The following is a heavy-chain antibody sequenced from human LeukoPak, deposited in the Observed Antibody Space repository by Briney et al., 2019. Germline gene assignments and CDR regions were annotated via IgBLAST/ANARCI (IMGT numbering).Heavy chain of an antibody. V-gene: IGHV3-21*04. J-gene: IGHJ4*02. D-gene: IGHD3-16*01. CDR3: AKDLWSRGYFDY. CDR2: ISSSSSYI. Sequence: GGSLRLSCAASGFTFSSYSMNWVRQAPGKGLEWVSSISSSSSYICYADSVKGRFTISRDNAKNSLYLQMNSLRAEDTAVYYCAKDLWSRGYFDYWGQGTLVTVSS. CDR1: GFTFSSYS.